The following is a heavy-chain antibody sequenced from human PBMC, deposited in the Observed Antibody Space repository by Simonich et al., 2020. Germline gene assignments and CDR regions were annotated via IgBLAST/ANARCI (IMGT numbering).Heavy chain of an antibody. CDR3: ARHAGFAFDI. D-gene: IGHD6-13*01. Sequence: QLQLQESGPGLVKPSETLSLTCTVSGGSISSSSYYWGWVRQPPGKGLEWIGRIYYGGRTDYNPSLKSRVTISVDTSKNQFSLKLSSVTAADTAVYYCARHAGFAFDIWGQGTMVTVSS. V-gene: IGHV4-39*01. CDR1: GGSISSSSYY. CDR2: IYYGGRT. J-gene: IGHJ3*02.